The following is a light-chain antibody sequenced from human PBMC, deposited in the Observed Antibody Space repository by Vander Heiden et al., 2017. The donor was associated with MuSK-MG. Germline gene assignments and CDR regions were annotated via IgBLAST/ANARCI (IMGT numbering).Light chain of an antibody. V-gene: IGKV3-15*01. J-gene: IGKJ1*01. CDR1: QSISSN. Sequence: EIVMTQSPATLSVSPGERATLSCRASQSISSNLAWYQQKPGQAPRLLIYHASTRAPGIPARFSGSGYGTEFTLSISSLQSEDFAVYYCQQPVDRPPWTFGQGTMV. CDR2: HAS. CDR3: QQPVDRPPWT.